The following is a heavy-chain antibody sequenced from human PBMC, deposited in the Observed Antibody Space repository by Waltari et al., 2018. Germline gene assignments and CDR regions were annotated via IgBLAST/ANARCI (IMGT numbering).Heavy chain of an antibody. CDR3: AHRLTGRDAFDI. Sequence: QITLKESGPTLVKPRQTLTLTCTFSGLSFSSRGVVLAWIRQPPGQALEWLGIIYWDDEKRYSPSLKSRLTITRDPSKNEVVLTMTNMAPVDTATYYCAHRLTGRDAFDIWGQGTMVTVSS. CDR2: IYWDDEK. CDR1: GLSFSSRGVV. V-gene: IGHV2-5*02. J-gene: IGHJ3*02.